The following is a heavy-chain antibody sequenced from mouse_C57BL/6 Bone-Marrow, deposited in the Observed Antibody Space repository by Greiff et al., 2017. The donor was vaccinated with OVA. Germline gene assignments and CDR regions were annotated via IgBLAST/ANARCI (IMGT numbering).Heavy chain of an antibody. CDR3: ARHEGYGSSYVGAWFAY. J-gene: IGHJ3*01. CDR1: GYTFTEYT. Sequence: QVQLQQSGAELVKPGASVKLSCKASGYTFTEYTIHWVKQRSGQGLEWIGWFYPGSGSIKYNEKFKDKATLTADKSSSTVYMELSRLTSEDSAVYFCARHEGYGSSYVGAWFAYWGQGTLVTVSA. V-gene: IGHV1-62-2*01. D-gene: IGHD1-1*01. CDR2: FYPGSGSI.